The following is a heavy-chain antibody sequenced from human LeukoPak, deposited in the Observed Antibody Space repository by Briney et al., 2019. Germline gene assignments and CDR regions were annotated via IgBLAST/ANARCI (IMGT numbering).Heavy chain of an antibody. Sequence: ASVKVSCKASGYTFTSYGISWVRQAPGQGLEWMGWISAYNGNTNYAQKLQGRVTMTTDTSTSTAYMELRSLRSDDTAVYYCAREFYGDRPYYYYYHMDVWGKGTTVTVSS. CDR3: AREFYGDRPYYYYYHMDV. D-gene: IGHD4-17*01. CDR2: ISAYNGNT. V-gene: IGHV1-18*01. CDR1: GYTFTSYG. J-gene: IGHJ6*03.